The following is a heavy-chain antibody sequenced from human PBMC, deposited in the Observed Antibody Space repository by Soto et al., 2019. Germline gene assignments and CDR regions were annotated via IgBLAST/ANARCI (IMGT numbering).Heavy chain of an antibody. Sequence: QVQLVQSGAEVKKPGASVKVSCKASGYTFTSYGISWVRQAPGQGLEWMGRISAYNGNTNYAQKLQGRVTMTTDTSTSTAYMELRSLRSDDTAVYYCARGTPGATTLVRSRYNWFDPWGQGTLVTVSS. CDR1: GYTFTSYG. V-gene: IGHV1-18*01. CDR2: ISAYNGNT. CDR3: ARGTPGATTLVRSRYNWFDP. J-gene: IGHJ5*02. D-gene: IGHD1-26*01.